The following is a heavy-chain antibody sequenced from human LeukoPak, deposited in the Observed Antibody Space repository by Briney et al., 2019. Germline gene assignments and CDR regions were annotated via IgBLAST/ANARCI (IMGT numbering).Heavy chain of an antibody. CDR1: GFTFSSFA. D-gene: IGHD3-10*01. CDR3: ARDGSGSDFSLDY. Sequence: GGSLRLSCAASGFTFSSFAMSWVRQAPVKGLEWVADIRHDGSEQYNVDSVKGRFTISRDIAKNSLFLQMNSLTAEDTAVYYCARDGSGSDFSLDYWGQGTLVTVSS. V-gene: IGHV3-7*04. J-gene: IGHJ4*02. CDR2: IRHDGSEQ.